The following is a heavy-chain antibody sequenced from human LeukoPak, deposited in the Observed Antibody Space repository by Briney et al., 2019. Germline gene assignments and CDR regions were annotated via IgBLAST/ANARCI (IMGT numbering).Heavy chain of an antibody. CDR3: ARDSETETGWYYYGMDV. CDR1: GFTFSSYG. Sequence: GRSLRLSCAASGFTFSSYGIHWVRQAPGKGLEWLAVISSDGTNKYYADSVKGRFTISRDNSKNTLYLQIYSLRAEDTAIYYCARDSETETGWYYYGMDVWGQGTTVTVSS. V-gene: IGHV3-30*03. D-gene: IGHD1-1*01. CDR2: ISSDGTNK. J-gene: IGHJ6*02.